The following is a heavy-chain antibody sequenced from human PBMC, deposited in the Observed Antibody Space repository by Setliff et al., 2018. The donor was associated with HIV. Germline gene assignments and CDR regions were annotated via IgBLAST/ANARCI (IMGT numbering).Heavy chain of an antibody. Sequence: ASVKVSCKTSGYTFVKFGISWVRQAPGQGLEWLGWSSPNGNTKNHHKFEGRITMTTDTSTNTVYLELRSLISDDTAIYYCAREAPRYASGAFDFWGQGTMVTVSS. CDR1: GYTFVKFG. CDR2: SSPNGNT. J-gene: IGHJ3*01. D-gene: IGHD3-9*01. V-gene: IGHV1-18*01. CDR3: AREAPRYASGAFDF.